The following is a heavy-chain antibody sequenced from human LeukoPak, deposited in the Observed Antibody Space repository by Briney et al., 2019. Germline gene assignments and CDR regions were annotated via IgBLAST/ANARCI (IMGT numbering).Heavy chain of an antibody. D-gene: IGHD1-14*01. V-gene: IGHV1-8*03. CDR1: GYTFTSYG. Sequence: GASVKVSCKASGYTFTSYGISWVRQATGQGLEWMGWMNPNSGHTGYAQKFQGRVTITRDTSISTTYMELSSLRSEDTAVYYCARERTGGHFDYWGQGTLVTVSS. CDR3: ARERTGGHFDY. J-gene: IGHJ4*02. CDR2: MNPNSGHT.